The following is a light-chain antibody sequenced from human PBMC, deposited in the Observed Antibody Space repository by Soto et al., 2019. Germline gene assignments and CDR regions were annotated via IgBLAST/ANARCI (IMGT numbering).Light chain of an antibody. CDR3: SSYTSSSTVL. CDR2: GNS. V-gene: IGLV1-40*01. Sequence: QSVLTQPPSVSGAPGQRVTISCTGSSFNFGAGYDVHWYQQLPGTAPKLLIYGNSNRPSGVPDRFSGSKSGTSASLAITGLQAEDEADYYCSSYTSSSTVLFGGGTKLTVL. CDR1: SFNFGAGYD. J-gene: IGLJ2*01.